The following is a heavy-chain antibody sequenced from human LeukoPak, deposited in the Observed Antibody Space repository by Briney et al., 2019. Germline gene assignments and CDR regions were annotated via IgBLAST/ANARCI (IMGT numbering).Heavy chain of an antibody. J-gene: IGHJ4*02. CDR2: IKSKTDGGTT. CDR3: AREGGRDGYNLGGDY. D-gene: IGHD5-24*01. CDR1: GFTFSNAW. Sequence: GGSLRLSCAASGFTFSNAWMSWVRQAPGKGLEWVGRIKSKTDGGTTDYAAPVKGRFTISRDDSKNTLYLQMNSLRAEDTAVYYCAREGGRDGYNLGGDYWGQGTLVTVSS. V-gene: IGHV3-15*01.